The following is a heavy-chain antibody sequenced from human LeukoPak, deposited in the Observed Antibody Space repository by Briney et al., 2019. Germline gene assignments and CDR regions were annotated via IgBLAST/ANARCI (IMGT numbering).Heavy chain of an antibody. CDR1: GFTLKNYA. CDR3: ARDRESESDSEGDY. CDR2: ISDTGTTT. J-gene: IGHJ4*02. Sequence: PGRSLRLSCTASGFTLKNYAMFWIRQAPGKGLEWAAVISDTGTTTNYADSVKGRFIISRDDSTGALYLQMHGLRLEDTALYYCARDRESESDSEGDYWGQGTLVTVSS. D-gene: IGHD4-11*01. V-gene: IGHV3-30*04.